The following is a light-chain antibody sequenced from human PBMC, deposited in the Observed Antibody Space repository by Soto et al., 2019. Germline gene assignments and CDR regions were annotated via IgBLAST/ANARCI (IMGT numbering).Light chain of an antibody. Sequence: DIQLTQSPSFLSVSVGERVTITCRASQGISSYLAWYQQKPGKAPKLLIYAASTLQSGVPSRFSGSGSGTEFTLTISSLQPEDFATYYCQQLNSYPRWTFGPGTKVDIK. CDR1: QGISSY. J-gene: IGKJ3*01. V-gene: IGKV1-9*01. CDR2: AAS. CDR3: QQLNSYPRWT.